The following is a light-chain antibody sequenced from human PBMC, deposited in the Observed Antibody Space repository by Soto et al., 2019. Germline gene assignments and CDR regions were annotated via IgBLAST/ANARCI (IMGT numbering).Light chain of an antibody. Sequence: QSVPTQPPSVSGAPGQRVTISCTGSSSNIGAGYPVHWYQQRPGTAPKLLIYGDINRPSGVPDRFSGSKSGTSASLAITGLQSEDEADYYCQSWDSSLEKVVFGGGTKLTVL. CDR3: QSWDSSLEKVV. V-gene: IGLV1-40*01. CDR2: GDI. J-gene: IGLJ2*01. CDR1: SSNIGAGYP.